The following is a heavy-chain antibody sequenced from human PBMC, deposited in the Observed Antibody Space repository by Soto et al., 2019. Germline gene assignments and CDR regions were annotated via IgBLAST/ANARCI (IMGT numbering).Heavy chain of an antibody. V-gene: IGHV3-21*01. CDR3: ARDLFTDYYDSSGSSPFDI. D-gene: IGHD3-22*01. CDR2: ISSSSSYI. Sequence: SVNVVRQTRGKGLEWVSSISSSSSYIYYADSVKGRFTISRDNAKNSLYLQMNSLRAEDTAVYYCARDLFTDYYDSSGSSPFDIWGQAPIVTL. J-gene: IGHJ3*02. CDR1: S.